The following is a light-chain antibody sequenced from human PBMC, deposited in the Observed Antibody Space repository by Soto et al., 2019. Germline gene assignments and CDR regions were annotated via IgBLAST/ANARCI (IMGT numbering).Light chain of an antibody. V-gene: IGLV1-44*01. CDR3: AAWDDSLSGPI. Sequence: QSVLTLPPSASGTPGQRITISCSGSSSNIGKNSVSWYQQLPGTAPRLLIYSSTQRPSGVPDRFAASKSGTSASLAISGLRSDDEADYYCAAWDDSLSGPIFGGGTKLTVL. CDR1: SSNIGKNS. J-gene: IGLJ2*01. CDR2: SST.